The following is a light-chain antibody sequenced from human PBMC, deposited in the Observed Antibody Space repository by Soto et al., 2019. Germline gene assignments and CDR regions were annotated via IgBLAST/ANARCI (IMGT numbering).Light chain of an antibody. V-gene: IGKV3-11*01. CDR3: QQRASWPPFT. CDR2: DAF. Sequence: EVVLTQSPATLSLSPGESATLSCRASRGIGTSLAWYQHRPGQLPRLLIYDAFNRSTGIPARFSGGGSGTDFTLTITSLVPEDFAVYYCQQRASWPPFTFGGGTKVDIK. CDR1: RGIGTS. J-gene: IGKJ4*01.